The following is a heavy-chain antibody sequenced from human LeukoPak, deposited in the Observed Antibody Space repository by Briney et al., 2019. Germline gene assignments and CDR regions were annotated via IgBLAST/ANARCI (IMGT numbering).Heavy chain of an antibody. CDR1: GYTFTGYY. Sequence: GESLKISCKASGYTFTGYYMHWVRQAPGQGLEWMGWINPNSGGTNYAQKFQGWVTMTRDTSISTAYMELSRLRSDDTAVYYCARVFQEDAFDIWGQGTMVTVSS. CDR3: ARVFQEDAFDI. CDR2: INPNSGGT. D-gene: IGHD2-8*01. V-gene: IGHV1-2*04. J-gene: IGHJ3*02.